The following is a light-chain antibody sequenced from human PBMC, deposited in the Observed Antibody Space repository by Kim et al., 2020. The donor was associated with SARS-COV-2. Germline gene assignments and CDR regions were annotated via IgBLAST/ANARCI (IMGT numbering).Light chain of an antibody. J-gene: IGLJ3*02. Sequence: AGKTGRITCGENNGGTKSVWWYQKPGGPAPVVVIYYSSDRPSGIPGLFSCSTSGTTAPLTISRVDAEDEADYYCQVWDSSSDPRVFGGGTQLTVL. V-gene: IGLV3-21*04. CDR2: YSS. CDR3: QVWDSSSDPRV. CDR1: NGGTKS.